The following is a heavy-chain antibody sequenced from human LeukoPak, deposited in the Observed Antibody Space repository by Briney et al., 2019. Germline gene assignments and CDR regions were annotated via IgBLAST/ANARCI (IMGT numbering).Heavy chain of an antibody. Sequence: SETLSLTCAVYGGSFSGYSWSWIRQPPGKGLEWIGDINHSGSTYYNPSLKSRVTISVDTSKNQFSLKQNSVTAADTAVYYCARQSYSSGWDEWKYYFDYWGQGTLVTVSS. CDR3: ARQSYSSGWDEWKYYFDY. J-gene: IGHJ4*02. V-gene: IGHV4-34*01. CDR1: GGSFSGYS. CDR2: INHSGST. D-gene: IGHD6-19*01.